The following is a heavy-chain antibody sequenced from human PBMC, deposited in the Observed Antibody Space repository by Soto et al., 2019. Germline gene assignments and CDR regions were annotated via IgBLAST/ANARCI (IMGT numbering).Heavy chain of an antibody. J-gene: IGHJ4*02. V-gene: IGHV4-30-2*01. CDR1: GGYISSGGYS. Sequence: TLSLTCAVSGGYISSGGYSWSWIRQPPGQGLEWIAYIYHSVSTYYNPSLKSRVTVSRDNSKNTLYLQVNSLRAEDTAVYYCARDKRDLRFLEWSYYFDYWGQGTLVTVSS. D-gene: IGHD3-3*01. CDR2: IYHSVST. CDR3: ARDKRDLRFLEWSYYFDY.